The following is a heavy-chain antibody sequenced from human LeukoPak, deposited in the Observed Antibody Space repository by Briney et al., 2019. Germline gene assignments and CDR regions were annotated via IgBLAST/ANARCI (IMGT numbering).Heavy chain of an antibody. CDR2: ISSSSSYI. CDR1: GFTFSTYS. D-gene: IGHD3-22*01. V-gene: IGHV3-21*01. J-gene: IGHJ6*04. Sequence: GGSLRLSCAASGFTFSTYSMNWVRQAPGKGLEWVSSISSSSSYIYYADSVKGRFTISRDNAKTSLYLQMNSLRAEDTAVYYCARAGSPYYYDSSGPVMDVWGKGTTVTVSS. CDR3: ARAGSPYYYDSSGPVMDV.